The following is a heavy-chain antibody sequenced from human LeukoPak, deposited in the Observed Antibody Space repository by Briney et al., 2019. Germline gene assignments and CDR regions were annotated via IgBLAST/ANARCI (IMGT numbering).Heavy chain of an antibody. CDR3: ARRAGAYSHPYDY. V-gene: IGHV3-23*01. CDR2: ISGSGIST. Sequence: GGSLRLSCAASGFTFSSYAMSWVRQAPGKGLEWVSDISGSGISTYYADSVKGRFTISRDNSKNTLYLQMNSLRAEDTAVYYCARRAGAYSHPYDYWGQGTLVTVSS. J-gene: IGHJ4*02. D-gene: IGHD4/OR15-4a*01. CDR1: GFTFSSYA.